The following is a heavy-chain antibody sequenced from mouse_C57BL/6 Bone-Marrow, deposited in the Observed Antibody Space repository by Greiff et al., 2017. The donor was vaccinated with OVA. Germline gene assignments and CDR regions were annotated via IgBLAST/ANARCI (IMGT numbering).Heavy chain of an antibody. CDR2: INPGSGGT. J-gene: IGHJ4*01. Sequence: QVQLKESGAELVRPGTSVKVSCKASGYAFTNYLIEWVKQRPGQGLEWIGVINPGSGGTNYNEKFKGKATLTADKSSSTAYMQLSSLTSEDSAVYFCAKEAPIWAMDYWGQGTSVTVSS. CDR3: AKEAPIWAMDY. CDR1: GYAFTNYL. V-gene: IGHV1-54*01.